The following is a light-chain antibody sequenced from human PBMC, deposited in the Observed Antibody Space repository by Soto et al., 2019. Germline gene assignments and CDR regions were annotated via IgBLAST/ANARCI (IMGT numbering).Light chain of an antibody. CDR3: QQYNSYV. J-gene: IGKJ3*01. V-gene: IGKV1-5*03. CDR1: QSIGNW. CDR2: KAS. Sequence: DVQMTQTPSSLSASVGDRVILTCRASQSIGNWLAWYQQKPGKAPKLLIYKASSLESGVQTRFSGSGSGTDFTLTISSLQPEDFATYYCQQYNSYVFGPGTKVDIK.